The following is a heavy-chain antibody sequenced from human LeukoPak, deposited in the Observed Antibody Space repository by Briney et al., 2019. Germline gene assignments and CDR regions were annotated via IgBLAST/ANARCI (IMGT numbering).Heavy chain of an antibody. D-gene: IGHD2-15*01. Sequence: VASVKVSCKASGYTLRDYYISGGQQAPGQGLEWLGWLNPHSGGTNYAQKFQGRVTLTSDTSTSTAYMELSLLTSDDTVIYYCARGLRIINGLDVWGQGTTVIVSS. V-gene: IGHV1-2*02. CDR2: LNPHSGGT. CDR1: GYTLRDYY. J-gene: IGHJ6*02. CDR3: ARGLRIINGLDV.